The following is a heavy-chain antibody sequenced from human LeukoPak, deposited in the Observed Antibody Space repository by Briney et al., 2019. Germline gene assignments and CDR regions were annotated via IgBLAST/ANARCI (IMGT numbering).Heavy chain of an antibody. CDR2: INHSGST. D-gene: IGHD1-26*01. J-gene: IGHJ4*02. V-gene: IGHV4-34*01. CDR3: ARGRSLSGSFPFDY. Sequence: PSETLSLTCAVYGGSFSGYYWSWIRQPPGKGLEWIGEINHSGSTNYNPSLKSRVTISVDTSKNQFSLKLSSVTAADTAVYYCARGRSLSGSFPFDYWGQGTLVTVSS. CDR1: GGSFSGYY.